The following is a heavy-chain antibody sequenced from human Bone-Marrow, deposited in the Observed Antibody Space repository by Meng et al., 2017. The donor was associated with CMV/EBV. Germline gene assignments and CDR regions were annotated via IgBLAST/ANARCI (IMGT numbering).Heavy chain of an antibody. J-gene: IGHJ4*02. Sequence: QVQLVQSVAEVKKPGASAKVSXKASGYTFTGYYMHWVRQAPGQGLEWMGWINPNSGDTNYAQKFQGRVTMTRDTSITTAYMELSRLRSDDTAVYFCARDVSYYDILTGSPDYWGRGTLVTVSS. CDR3: ARDVSYYDILTGSPDY. V-gene: IGHV1-2*02. CDR1: GYTFTGYY. D-gene: IGHD3-9*01. CDR2: INPNSGDT.